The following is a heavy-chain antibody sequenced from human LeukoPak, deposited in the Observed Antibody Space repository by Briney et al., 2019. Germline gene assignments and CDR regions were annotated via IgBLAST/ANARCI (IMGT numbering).Heavy chain of an antibody. V-gene: IGHV3-74*01. CDR2: ISSDGSST. D-gene: IGHD6-13*01. CDR3: GRGGKVEQLVLAR. CDR1: GFTFSSYW. Sequence: GGSLRLSCAASGFTFSSYWMHWVRQAPGKGLVWVSRISSDGSSTTYADSVKGRFTISRDNAKDTLYLQMNSLRAEDTAVYYCGRGGKVEQLVLARWGQGSLVTVSS. J-gene: IGHJ4*02.